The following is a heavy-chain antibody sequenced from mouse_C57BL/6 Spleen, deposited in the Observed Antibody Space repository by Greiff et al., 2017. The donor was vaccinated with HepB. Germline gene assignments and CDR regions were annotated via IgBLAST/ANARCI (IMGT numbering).Heavy chain of an antibody. CDR2: IYPSDSET. CDR3: ARGGYYDYGRYYAMDY. CDR1: GYTFTSYW. J-gene: IGHJ4*01. Sequence: QVQLQQPGAELVRPGSSVKLSCKASGYTFTSYWMDWVKQRPGQGLEWIGNIYPSDSETHYNQKFKDKATLTVDKSSSTAYMQRSSLTSEDSAVYYCARGGYYDYGRYYAMDYWGQGTSVTVSS. D-gene: IGHD2-4*01. V-gene: IGHV1-61*01.